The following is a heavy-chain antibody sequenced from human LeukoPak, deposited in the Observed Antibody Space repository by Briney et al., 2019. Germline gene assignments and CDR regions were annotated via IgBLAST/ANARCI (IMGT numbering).Heavy chain of an antibody. V-gene: IGHV1-2*02. D-gene: IGHD5-12*01. CDR2: INPNSGGT. J-gene: IGHJ4*02. CDR1: GYIFTSYG. CDR3: ARGQGRWDIVATGDFDY. Sequence: ASVKVSCKASGYIFTSYGISWVRQAPGQGLEWMGWINPNSGGTNYAQKFQGRVTMTRDTSISTAYMELSRLRSDDTAVYYCARGQGRWDIVATGDFDYWGQGTLVTVSS.